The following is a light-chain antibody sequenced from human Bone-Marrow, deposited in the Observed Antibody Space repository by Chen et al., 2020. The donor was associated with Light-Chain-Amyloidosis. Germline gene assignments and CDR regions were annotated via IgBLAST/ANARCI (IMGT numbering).Light chain of an antibody. Sequence: QSVLRQPLSASGTPGQKVTISCSGSTSDIGSNPVNWYQQLPGRAPRLLIFVDTKRPSGVPERFSSSRSGTSASLAISGLQSEDEGVYFCATWEDNLDVPVFGGGTKLTVL. CDR3: ATWEDNLDVPV. CDR1: TSDIGSNP. J-gene: IGLJ2*01. V-gene: IGLV1-44*01. CDR2: VDT.